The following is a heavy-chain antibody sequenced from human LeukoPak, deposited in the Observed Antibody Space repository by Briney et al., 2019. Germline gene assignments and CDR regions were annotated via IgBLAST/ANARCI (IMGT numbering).Heavy chain of an antibody. V-gene: IGHV3-11*05. CDR2: ISSTSSFT. D-gene: IGHD6-13*01. CDR1: GFAFSDYY. J-gene: IGHJ4*02. Sequence: PGGSLRLSCAASGFAFSDYYMSWIRQAPGKGLEWLSYISSTSSFTNYADSVKGRFTISRDNAKNSLYLQMNSLRAEDTAVYYCARGTAAGRREFNFDYWGQGTLVTVPS. CDR3: ARGTAAGRREFNFDY.